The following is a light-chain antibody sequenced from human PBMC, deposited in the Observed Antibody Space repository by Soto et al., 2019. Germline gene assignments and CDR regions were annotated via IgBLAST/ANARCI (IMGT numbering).Light chain of an antibody. CDR3: SSYAGSNNLGV. CDR1: SSDVGGYNY. J-gene: IGLJ2*01. CDR2: EVT. V-gene: IGLV2-8*01. Sequence: QSALTQPPSASGSPGQSVAISCTGTSSDVGGYNYVSWYQQHPGKAPKLMIYEVTKRPSGVPDRFSGLKSGNTASLTVSGLQPDDEADYYCSSYAGSNNLGVFGGGTKLTVL.